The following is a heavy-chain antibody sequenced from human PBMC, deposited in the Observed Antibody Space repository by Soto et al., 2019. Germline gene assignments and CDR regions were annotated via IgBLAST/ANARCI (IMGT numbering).Heavy chain of an antibody. Sequence: QVTLKESGPVLVKPTETLTLTCTVSGFSLSNARMGVSWIRQPPGKALEWLAHIFSNDEKSYSTSLKSRLTISQHTSKSQVVLTMTNMDPVNTATYYCARIITPAVTVPYGGNYFDYWGQGTLVTVSS. CDR1: GFSLSNARMG. J-gene: IGHJ4*02. V-gene: IGHV2-26*01. CDR3: ARIITPAVTVPYGGNYFDY. CDR2: IFSNDEK. D-gene: IGHD3-10*01.